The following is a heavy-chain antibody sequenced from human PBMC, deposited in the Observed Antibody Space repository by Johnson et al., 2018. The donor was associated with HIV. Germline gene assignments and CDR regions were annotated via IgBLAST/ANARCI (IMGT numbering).Heavy chain of an antibody. CDR1: GLTLSNAW. CDR2: IKRKTDDGTT. V-gene: IGHV3-15*01. D-gene: IGHD4-23*01. J-gene: IGHJ3*02. Sequence: VQLVESGGGLVKPGGSLRLSCAASGLTLSNAWMSWVRQAPGKGLEWVGRIKRKTDDGTTDFATPVKGRFTISRDDSENKLYLQMNSLKTEDTGVDYCTTMGGRWEQLGDAFDIWGQGTMVTVSS. CDR3: TTMGGRWEQLGDAFDI.